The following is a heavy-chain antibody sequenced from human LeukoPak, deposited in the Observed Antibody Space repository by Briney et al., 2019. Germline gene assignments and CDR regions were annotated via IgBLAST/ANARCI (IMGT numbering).Heavy chain of an antibody. D-gene: IGHD3/OR15-3a*01. V-gene: IGHV1-18*01. CDR3: ARKKEDWNYYYYYMDV. J-gene: IGHJ6*03. CDR1: GYTFTSYG. CDR2: ISAYNGNT. Sequence: ASVKVSCKASGYTFTSYGISWVRQAPGQGLERMGWISAYNGNTNYAQKLQGRVTMTTDTSTSTAYMELRSLRSDDTAVYYCARKKEDWNYYYYYMDVWGKGTTVTVSS.